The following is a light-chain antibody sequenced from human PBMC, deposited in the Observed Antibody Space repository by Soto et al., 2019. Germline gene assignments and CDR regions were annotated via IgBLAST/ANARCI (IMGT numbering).Light chain of an antibody. CDR1: QNIRGW. J-gene: IGKJ1*01. CDR2: DAS. Sequence: DIRMTQSPSTLSTSVGDRVTITCRASQNIRGWLAWYQQKPGKAPKLLIYDASTLESGVPSRFSGSGSGTEFTLTISSLQPDDFATYYCQHYNSYSEAFGQGTKVDIK. V-gene: IGKV1-5*01. CDR3: QHYNSYSEA.